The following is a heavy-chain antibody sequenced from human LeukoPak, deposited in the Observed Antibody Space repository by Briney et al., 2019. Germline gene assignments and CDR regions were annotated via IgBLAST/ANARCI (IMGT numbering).Heavy chain of an antibody. D-gene: IGHD4-11*01. CDR2: ISGSGGST. J-gene: IGHJ5*02. Sequence: GGSLRLSCAASGFTFSGSAMSWVRQAPGKGLEWVSAISGSGGSTYYADSVKGRFTISRDNSKNTLYLQMNSLRAEDTAVYYCAKDPLSKYVPFSWFDPWGQGTLVTVSS. CDR1: GFTFSGSA. V-gene: IGHV3-23*01. CDR3: AKDPLSKYVPFSWFDP.